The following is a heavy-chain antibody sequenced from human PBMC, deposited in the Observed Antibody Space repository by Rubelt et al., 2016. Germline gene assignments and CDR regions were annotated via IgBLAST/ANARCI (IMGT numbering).Heavy chain of an antibody. J-gene: IGHJ4*02. CDR1: GFTVSSNY. CDR3: ARDPWRGVKDY. D-gene: IGHD3-16*01. V-gene: IGHV3-21*05. Sequence: VQLVESGGGLVKPGGSLRLSCAASGFTVSSNYMSWVRQAPGKGLEWVSYISGSSSSIYYVDSVKGRFTISRDNAKNSLYLQMNSLRAEDTAVYYCARDPWRGVKDYWGQGTLVTVSS. CDR2: ISGSSSSI.